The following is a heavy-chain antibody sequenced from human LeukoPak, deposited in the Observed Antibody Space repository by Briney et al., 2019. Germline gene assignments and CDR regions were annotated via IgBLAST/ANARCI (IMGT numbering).Heavy chain of an antibody. CDR3: ARQPGGSGWYGYYFDY. D-gene: IGHD6-19*01. Sequence: ASVKVSCKASGYTFTDYSMHWVRQAPGQGLEWMGWINPNSGGTNYTQKFQGRVTMTRDTSISTAYMELISLRSDDTAVYYCARQPGGSGWYGYYFDYWGQGTLVTVSS. V-gene: IGHV1-2*02. J-gene: IGHJ4*02. CDR2: INPNSGGT. CDR1: GYTFTDYS.